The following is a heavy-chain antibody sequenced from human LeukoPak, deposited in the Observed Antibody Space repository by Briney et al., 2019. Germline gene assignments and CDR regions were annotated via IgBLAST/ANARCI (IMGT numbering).Heavy chain of an antibody. CDR3: ARGRERIAAAQYYYYGMDV. D-gene: IGHD6-13*01. V-gene: IGHV4-39*01. CDR1: GGSISSSSYY. Sequence: SETLSLTCTVSGGSISSSSYYWGWIRQPPGKGLEWIGSIYYSGSTYYNPSLKSRVTISVDTSKNQFSLKLSSVTAADTAVYYCARGRERIAAAQYYYYGMDVWGQGTTVTVSS. CDR2: IYYSGST. J-gene: IGHJ6*02.